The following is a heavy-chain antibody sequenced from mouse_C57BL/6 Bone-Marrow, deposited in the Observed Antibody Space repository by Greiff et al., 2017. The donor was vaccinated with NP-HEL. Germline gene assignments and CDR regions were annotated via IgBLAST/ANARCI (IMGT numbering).Heavy chain of an antibody. CDR1: GFTFSDYY. D-gene: IGHD1-1*01. J-gene: IGHJ2*01. V-gene: IGHV5-12*01. Sequence: EVKLVESGGGLVQPGGSLKLSCAASGFTFSDYYMYWVRQTPEKRLEWVAYISNGGGSTYYPDTVKGRFTITRDNATNTLYLHMSRLKSEDAAMYYCGRSTTVVAFDYWGQGTTLTVSS. CDR2: ISNGGGST. CDR3: GRSTTVVAFDY.